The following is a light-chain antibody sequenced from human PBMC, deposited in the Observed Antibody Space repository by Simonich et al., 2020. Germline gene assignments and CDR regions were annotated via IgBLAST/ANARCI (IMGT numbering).Light chain of an antibody. J-gene: IGKJ2*01. CDR2: GAS. CDR1: QSVSSN. Sequence: EIVMTQSPATLSVSPGERATLSCRASQSVSSNLAWYQQKPCQAPRLLIYGASTRATGIPARFSGSGSGTEFTLTISSLQPDDFATYYCQQYNSYHTFGQGTKLEIK. V-gene: IGKV3-15*01. CDR3: QQYNSYHT.